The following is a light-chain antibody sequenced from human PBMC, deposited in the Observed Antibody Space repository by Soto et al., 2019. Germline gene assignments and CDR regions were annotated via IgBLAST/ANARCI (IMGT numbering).Light chain of an antibody. CDR2: AAS. Sequence: DIQMTQSPSSLSASVGDRVTITCRASQSISNYLNWYQQKPGKAPKLLIYAASSLQSEVPSRFSGRGSGTDFTLTISSLQAEDYATYYCQQTYSTLFTFGPGTKVDIK. CDR1: QSISNY. CDR3: QQTYSTLFT. J-gene: IGKJ3*01. V-gene: IGKV1-39*01.